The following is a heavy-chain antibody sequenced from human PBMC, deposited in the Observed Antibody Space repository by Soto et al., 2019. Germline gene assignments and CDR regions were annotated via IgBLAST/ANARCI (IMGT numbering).Heavy chain of an antibody. V-gene: IGHV3-74*01. CDR3: ARGPRVSSTGTGAH. CDR1: GFTFSAYW. CDR2: ISDDGSTA. J-gene: IGHJ4*02. D-gene: IGHD1-1*01. Sequence: GSLRLSCSVSGFTFSAYWMHWVRQVPGKGLTWVSRISDDGSTATYADSVKGRFVISRDNAKNSLYLEMNTLRADDSGLYYCARGPRVSSTGTGAHWGRGTLVTVSS.